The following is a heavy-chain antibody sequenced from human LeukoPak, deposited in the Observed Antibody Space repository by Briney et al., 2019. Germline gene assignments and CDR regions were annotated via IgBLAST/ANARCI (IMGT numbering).Heavy chain of an antibody. Sequence: SVKVSCKASGGTFSSYTISWVRQAPGQGLEWMGRIIPILGIANYAQKFQGRVTITADKSTSTAYMELSSLRSGDTAVYYCARDDSPYYYGSGSYGSFDYWGQGTLVTVSS. D-gene: IGHD3-10*01. V-gene: IGHV1-69*04. CDR2: IIPILGIA. CDR1: GGTFSSYT. CDR3: ARDDSPYYYGSGSYGSFDY. J-gene: IGHJ4*02.